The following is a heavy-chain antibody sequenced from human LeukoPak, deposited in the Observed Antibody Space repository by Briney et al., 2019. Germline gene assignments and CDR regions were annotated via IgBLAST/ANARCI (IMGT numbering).Heavy chain of an antibody. CDR1: GYRFTSYW. CDR2: IYPGDSDT. D-gene: IGHD2-2*01. V-gene: IGHV5-51*01. J-gene: IGHJ6*02. Sequence: GESLQISCKGSGYRFTSYWIGWVRQLPGKGLEWMGIIYPGDSDTRYSPSFQGQVTISADKSISTAYLQWSSLKASDTAMYYCARGGLKYCSSTSCYNYGMDVWGQGTTVTVSS. CDR3: ARGGLKYCSSTSCYNYGMDV.